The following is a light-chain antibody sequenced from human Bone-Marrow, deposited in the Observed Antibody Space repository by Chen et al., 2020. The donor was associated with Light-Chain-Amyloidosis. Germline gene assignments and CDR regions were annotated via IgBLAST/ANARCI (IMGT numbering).Light chain of an antibody. CDR3: QSADSSGTYEVL. V-gene: IGLV3-25*03. Sequence: SYELTQPPSVSVSPGQTARLTCSGDDLPTKYAYWYQQKPGQAPVLVIHRDTERPSGISERFYGSSSGTTAALTISGVQAEDEADYHCQSADSSGTYEVLFGGGTKLTVL. CDR1: DLPTKY. J-gene: IGLJ2*01. CDR2: RDT.